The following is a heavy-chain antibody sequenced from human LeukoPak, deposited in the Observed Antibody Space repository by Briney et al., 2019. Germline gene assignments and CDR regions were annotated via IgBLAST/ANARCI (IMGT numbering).Heavy chain of an antibody. Sequence: SETLSLTCTVSGGSISGYYWSWIRQPPGKGLEWIGRIYTSGSTNYNPSLKSRVTMSVDTSKNQFSLKLSSVTAADTAVYYCARDGTPNWFDPWGQGTLVTVSS. V-gene: IGHV4-4*07. CDR2: IYTSGST. CDR3: ARDGTPNWFDP. CDR1: GGSISGYY. J-gene: IGHJ5*02. D-gene: IGHD1-26*01.